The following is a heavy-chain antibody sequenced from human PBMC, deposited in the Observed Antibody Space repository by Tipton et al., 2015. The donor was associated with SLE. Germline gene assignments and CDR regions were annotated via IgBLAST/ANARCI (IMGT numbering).Heavy chain of an antibody. J-gene: IGHJ2*01. V-gene: IGHV4-61*03. CDR2: IFDSGKT. CDR1: GGFISSSSYY. Sequence: TLSLTCTVSGGFISSSSYYWGWIRQPPGKGLAWIGSIFDSGKTSINPSLKSRVTISVDTSKNHFSLNLISATAADTAIYYCGRGAWYFDLWGRGTLVTVSS. CDR3: GRGAWYFDL.